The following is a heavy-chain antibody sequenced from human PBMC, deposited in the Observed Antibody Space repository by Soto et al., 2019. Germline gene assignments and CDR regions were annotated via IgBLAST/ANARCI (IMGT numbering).Heavy chain of an antibody. Sequence: GASVKVSCKASGYTFTSYAMHWVRQAPGQRREWMGWINAGNGNTKYSQKFQGRVTITRDTSASTAYMELSSLRSEDTAVYYCARVPEGYSRIDYWGQGTLVTVSS. CDR2: INAGNGNT. V-gene: IGHV1-3*01. CDR1: GYTFTSYA. CDR3: ARVPEGYSRIDY. J-gene: IGHJ4*02. D-gene: IGHD6-13*01.